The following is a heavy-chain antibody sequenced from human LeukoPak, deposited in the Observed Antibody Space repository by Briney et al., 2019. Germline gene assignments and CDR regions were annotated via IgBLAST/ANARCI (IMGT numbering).Heavy chain of an antibody. J-gene: IGHJ5*02. Sequence: GGSLRLSCAASGSTFSTYEMNWVRQAPGKGLEWVSYISTSGSTIYYADPVKGRFTISRDNAKNSLYLQMNCLRAEDTAVYYCARDLSDFGVKDENWFDPWGQGTLVTVSS. D-gene: IGHD3-3*01. CDR3: ARDLSDFGVKDENWFDP. V-gene: IGHV3-48*03. CDR1: GSTFSTYE. CDR2: ISTSGSTI.